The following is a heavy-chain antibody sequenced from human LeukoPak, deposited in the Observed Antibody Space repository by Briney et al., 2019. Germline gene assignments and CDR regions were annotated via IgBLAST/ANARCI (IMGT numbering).Heavy chain of an antibody. CDR3: ARKGYCSGGSCHYFDY. Sequence: SETLSLTCTVSGGSISSYYWSWIRQPPGKGLEWIGYIYYSGSTNYNPSLKSRVTISVDTSKNQFSLKLSSVTAADTAVYYCARKGYCSGGSCHYFDYWGQGTLVTVSS. CDR2: IYYSGST. CDR1: GGSISSYY. D-gene: IGHD2-15*01. J-gene: IGHJ4*02. V-gene: IGHV4-59*01.